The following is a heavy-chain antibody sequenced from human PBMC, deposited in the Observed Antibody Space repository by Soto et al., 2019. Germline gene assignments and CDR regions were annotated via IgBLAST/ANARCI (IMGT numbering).Heavy chain of an antibody. J-gene: IGHJ4*02. V-gene: IGHV1-69*12. Sequence: QVQLVQSGAEVKKPESSVKVSCKASGGTFSSYAISWVRQAPGQGLEWMGGIIPIFGTANYAQKFQGRVTITADESTSTAYMELSSLRSEDTAVYYCARSAYYYDSSGFLYPLDYWGQGTLVTVSS. CDR3: ARSAYYYDSSGFLYPLDY. D-gene: IGHD3-22*01. CDR2: IIPIFGTA. CDR1: GGTFSSYA.